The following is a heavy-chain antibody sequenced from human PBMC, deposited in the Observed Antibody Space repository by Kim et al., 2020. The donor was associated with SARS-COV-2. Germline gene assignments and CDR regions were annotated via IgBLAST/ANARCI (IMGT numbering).Heavy chain of an antibody. Sequence: ASVKVSCKASGYTFSGYYMHWVRQAPGQGLEWMGRINPNSGDTNYVQKFQGRVTMTRDTSISTTYMELSRLSSDDTAVYYCARGNMEWELPFDYWGQGTL. D-gene: IGHD1-26*01. CDR2: INPNSGDT. CDR3: ARGNMEWELPFDY. V-gene: IGHV1-2*06. J-gene: IGHJ4*02. CDR1: GYTFSGYY.